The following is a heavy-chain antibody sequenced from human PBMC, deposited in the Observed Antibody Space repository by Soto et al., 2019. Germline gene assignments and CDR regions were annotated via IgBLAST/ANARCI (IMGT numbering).Heavy chain of an antibody. Sequence: EVQLVESGGGLVQPGRSLRLSCAASGFTFDDYAMHWVRRAPGKGLEWVSSISWNSNSIGYADSVKGRFTISRDNAKNSLYLQMTSLRPEDTTLYYCAKVGPDGFCSGGRCYFDYWGQGTLVTVSS. J-gene: IGHJ4*02. V-gene: IGHV3-9*01. CDR2: ISWNSNSI. CDR3: AKVGPDGFCSGGRCYFDY. CDR1: GFTFDDYA. D-gene: IGHD2-15*01.